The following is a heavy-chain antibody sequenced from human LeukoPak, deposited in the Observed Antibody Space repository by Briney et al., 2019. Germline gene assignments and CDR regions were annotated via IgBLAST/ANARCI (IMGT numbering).Heavy chain of an antibody. J-gene: IGHJ3*02. CDR3: ASGNWTDGLAFDI. CDR1: GGSFSGYY. D-gene: IGHD1-1*01. CDR2: INHSGST. Sequence: SETLSLTCTISGGSFSGYYWSWLRQPPGKGLEWIGEINHSGSTNYNPSLKSRVTISVDTSKNQFSLKLSSVTAADTAVFYCASGNWTDGLAFDIWGQGTMVTVSS. V-gene: IGHV4-34*01.